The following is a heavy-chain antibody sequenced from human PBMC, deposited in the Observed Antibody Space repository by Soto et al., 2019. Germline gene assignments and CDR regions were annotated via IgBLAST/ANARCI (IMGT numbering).Heavy chain of an antibody. CDR2: INAGNGNT. V-gene: IGHV1-3*01. CDR1: GYTFTSYD. CDR3: ARDQKTDFYFDY. J-gene: IGHJ4*02. Sequence: ASVKVSCKASGYTFTSYDMHWVRQAPGQRLEWMGWINAGNGNTKYSQKFQGRVTITRDTSASTAYMELSSLRSEDTAVYYCARDQKTDFYFDYWGQGTLVTVSS.